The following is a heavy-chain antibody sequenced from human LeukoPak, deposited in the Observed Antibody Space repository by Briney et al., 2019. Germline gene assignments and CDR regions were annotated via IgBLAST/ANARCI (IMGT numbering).Heavy chain of an antibody. Sequence: SETLSLTCTVSGGSISSYYWSWIRQHPGKGLEWIGYIYYTGSTYYNPSLKSRVTISVDTSKNQFSLNLNSVTAADTAVYYCARAPPDDSSGYYQTNWYFDLWGRGTLVTVSS. D-gene: IGHD3-22*01. CDR3: ARAPPDDSSGYYQTNWYFDL. CDR1: GGSISSYY. CDR2: IYYTGST. J-gene: IGHJ2*01. V-gene: IGHV4-59*06.